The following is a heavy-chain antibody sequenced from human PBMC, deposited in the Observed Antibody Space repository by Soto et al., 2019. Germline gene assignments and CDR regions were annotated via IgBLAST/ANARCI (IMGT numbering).Heavy chain of an antibody. V-gene: IGHV1-58*01. D-gene: IGHD2-15*01. Sequence: ASVKVSCKASGFTFTSSAVQWVRQARGQRLEWIGWIVVGGGSTNYAQKFQDRVTITRDTSTSTVYMELSSLRSEDTAVYYCAREVVVVSDQDYYNGMDVWGQGTTVTVSS. CDR2: IVVGGGST. CDR3: AREVVVVSDQDYYNGMDV. J-gene: IGHJ6*02. CDR1: GFTFTSSA.